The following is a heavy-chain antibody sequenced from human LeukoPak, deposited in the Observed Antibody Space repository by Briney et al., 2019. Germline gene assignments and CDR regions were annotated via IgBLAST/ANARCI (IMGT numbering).Heavy chain of an antibody. D-gene: IGHD3-16*02. CDR1: GFTFSSYG. J-gene: IGHJ4*02. CDR2: IKQDGSEK. Sequence: PGGSLRLSCAASGFTFSSYGMHWVRQARGKGLEGVANIKQDGSEKYYGDAVKGRFTISRDKDKTSMYLKMNSMRAEDTAVYYCARGGDYVWGSYRPYFDYWGQGTLVTV. V-gene: IGHV3-7*01. CDR3: ARGGDYVWGSYRPYFDY.